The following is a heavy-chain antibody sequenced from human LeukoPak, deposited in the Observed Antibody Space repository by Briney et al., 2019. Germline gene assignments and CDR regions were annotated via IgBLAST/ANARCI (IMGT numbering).Heavy chain of an antibody. CDR2: INHSGST. V-gene: IGHV4-34*01. Sequence: SETLSLTCAVYGGSFSGYYWSWIRQPPGKGLEWIGEINHSGSTNNNPSLKSRVTISVDTSKNQFSLKLSSVTAADTAVYYCARVEQLEGYFDYWGQGNPGHRLL. D-gene: IGHD1/OR15-1a*01. CDR1: GGSFSGYY. CDR3: ARVEQLEGYFDY. J-gene: IGHJ4*02.